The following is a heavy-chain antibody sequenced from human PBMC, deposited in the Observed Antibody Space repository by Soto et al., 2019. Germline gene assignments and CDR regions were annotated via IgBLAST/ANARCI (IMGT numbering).Heavy chain of an antibody. CDR2: LVPVFGTA. V-gene: IGHV1-69*06. Sequence: QVQLVQSGAEVKKPGSSVKVSCKASGGTFSSLAISWVRQAPGQGLEWMGGLVPVFGTANYAQKFQDRVTITADKSTSTSYIELSSLRYEDTAVYYCARSPGVFDYWGQGTLVTVSS. CDR3: ARSPGVFDY. J-gene: IGHJ4*02. CDR1: GGTFSSLA. D-gene: IGHD3-10*01.